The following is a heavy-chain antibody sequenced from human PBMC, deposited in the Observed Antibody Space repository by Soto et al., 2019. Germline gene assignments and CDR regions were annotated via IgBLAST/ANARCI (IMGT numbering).Heavy chain of an antibody. Sequence: QVQLVESGGGLVKPGGSLRLSCAASRFTFSDYYMSWIRQAPGKGLEWVSYISSSSSYTNYADSVKGRFTISRDNAKNSLYLQMNRLRAEDTAVYYCARGGDYYGSGSYYYFDYWGQGTLVTVSS. CDR3: ARGGDYYGSGSYYYFDY. CDR1: RFTFSDYY. D-gene: IGHD3-10*01. J-gene: IGHJ4*02. CDR2: ISSSSSYT. V-gene: IGHV3-11*05.